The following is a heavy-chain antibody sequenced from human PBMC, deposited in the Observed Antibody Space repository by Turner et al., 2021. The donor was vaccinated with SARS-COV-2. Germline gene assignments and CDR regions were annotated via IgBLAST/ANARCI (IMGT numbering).Heavy chain of an antibody. CDR2: ISAYNGYT. V-gene: IGHV1-18*01. J-gene: IGHJ4*02. Sequence: QVQLVQSGAEVQKPGASVNVSCKASGYTFTSYGISWVRQAPGQGLEWMGWISAYNGYTNYAQKLQGRVTMTTDTSTNTAYMELGSLRSDDTAVYYCARDSNNRDYYESSGYYSFDYWGQGTLVTVSS. CDR1: GYTFTSYG. D-gene: IGHD3-22*01. CDR3: ARDSNNRDYYESSGYYSFDY.